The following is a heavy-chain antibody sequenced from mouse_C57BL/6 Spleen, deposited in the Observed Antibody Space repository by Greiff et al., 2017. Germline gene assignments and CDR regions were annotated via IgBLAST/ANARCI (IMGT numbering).Heavy chain of an antibody. CDR3: ARDNYGSSYVEGYFDV. CDR1: GFTFSDYY. J-gene: IGHJ1*03. V-gene: IGHV5-16*01. CDR2: INYDGSST. Sequence: EVKLVESEGGLVQPGSSMKLSCTASGFTFSDYYMAWVRQVPEKGLEWVANINYDGSSTYYLDSLKSRFIISRDNAKNILYLQMSRLKSEDTATYYCARDNYGSSYVEGYFDVWGTGTTVTVSS. D-gene: IGHD1-1*01.